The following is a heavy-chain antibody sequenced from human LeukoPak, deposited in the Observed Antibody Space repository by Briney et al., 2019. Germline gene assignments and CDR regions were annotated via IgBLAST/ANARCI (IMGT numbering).Heavy chain of an antibody. CDR3: ARGRYLTTSGGAAAGFLDY. D-gene: IGHD6-13*01. CDR2: INHSGST. J-gene: IGHJ4*02. CDR1: GGSISSYY. Sequence: SETLSLTCTVSGGSISSYYWSWIRQPPGKGLEWIGEINHSGSTHYNPSLKGRVTISVDTSQKQFSLRLTSVTAADTAVYYCARGRYLTTSGGAAAGFLDYWGQGSLVTVST. V-gene: IGHV4-34*01.